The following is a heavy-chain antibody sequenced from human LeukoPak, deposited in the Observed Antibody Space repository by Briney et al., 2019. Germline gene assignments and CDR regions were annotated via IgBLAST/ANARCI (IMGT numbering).Heavy chain of an antibody. CDR1: GGSISSGSYY. D-gene: IGHD6-13*01. J-gene: IGHJ6*03. Sequence: SETLSLTCTVSGGSISSGSYYWSWIRQPAGKGLEWIGRVYTSGSTNYNPSLKSRVTISVDTSKSQFSLKLSSVIAADTAVYYCARCFSNNWFGRYDYYMDVWGKGTTVTVSS. CDR3: ARCFSNNWFGRYDYYMDV. V-gene: IGHV4-61*02. CDR2: VYTSGST.